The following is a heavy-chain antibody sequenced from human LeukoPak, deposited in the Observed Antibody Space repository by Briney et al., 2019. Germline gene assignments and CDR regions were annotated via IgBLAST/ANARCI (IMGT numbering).Heavy chain of an antibody. J-gene: IGHJ4*02. CDR1: GFIVSSNY. CDR3: ARDLGYYGFFDY. V-gene: IGHV3-53*01. D-gene: IGHD3-10*01. CDR2: IYSGGST. Sequence: GGSLRLSCAASGFIVSSNYMSWVRQAPGKGLEWVSVIYSGGSTYYADSVKGRFTISRDNSKNTLYLQMNSLRAEDTAVYYCARDLGYYGFFDYWGQGTLVTVSS.